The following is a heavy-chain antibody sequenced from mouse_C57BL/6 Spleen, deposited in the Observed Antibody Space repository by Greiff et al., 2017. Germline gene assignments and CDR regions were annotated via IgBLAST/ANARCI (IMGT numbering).Heavy chain of an antibody. J-gene: IGHJ4*01. CDR3: ARRGTTVVPYAMDY. Sequence: QVQLQQSGAELVRPGTSVKVSCKASGYAFTNYLIEWVKQRPGQGLEWIGVINPGSGGNNYNEKFKGKATLTADKSSITAYMQLSSLTSEDSAVYFCARRGTTVVPYAMDYWGQGTSVTVSS. V-gene: IGHV1-54*01. CDR2: INPGSGGN. CDR1: GYAFTNYL. D-gene: IGHD1-1*01.